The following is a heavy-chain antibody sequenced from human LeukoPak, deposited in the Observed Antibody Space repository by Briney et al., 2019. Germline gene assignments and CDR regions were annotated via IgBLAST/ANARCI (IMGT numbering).Heavy chain of an antibody. V-gene: IGHV3-30*18. CDR2: ISYDGSNK. D-gene: IGHD5-24*01. Sequence: PGGSLRLSCAASGFTFSSYGMHWVRQAPGKGLEWVAVISYDGSNKYYADSVKGRFTISRDNSKNTLYLQMNSPRAEDTAVYYCAKDRGRDGYNYGAFDIWGQGTMVTVSS. CDR1: GFTFSSYG. CDR3: AKDRGRDGYNYGAFDI. J-gene: IGHJ3*02.